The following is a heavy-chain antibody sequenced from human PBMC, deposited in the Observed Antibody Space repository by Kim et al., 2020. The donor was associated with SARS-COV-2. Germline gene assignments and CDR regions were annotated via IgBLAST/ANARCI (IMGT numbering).Heavy chain of an antibody. J-gene: IGHJ6*02. CDR1: GGSISSSSYY. V-gene: IGHV4-39*01. D-gene: IGHD6-13*01. CDR2: IYYSGST. Sequence: SETLSLTCTVSGGSISSSSYYWGWIRQPPGKGLEWIGSIYYSGSTYYNPSLKSRVTIYVDTSKNQFSLKLSSVTAADTAVYYCARPPRVAAAGHHDGMDVWGQGTTVTVS. CDR3: ARPPRVAAAGHHDGMDV.